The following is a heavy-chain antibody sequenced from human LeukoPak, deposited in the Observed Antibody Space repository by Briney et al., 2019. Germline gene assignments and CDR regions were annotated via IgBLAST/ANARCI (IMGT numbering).Heavy chain of an antibody. CDR3: GNRPGRSSWISFDY. J-gene: IGHJ4*02. V-gene: IGHV3-23*01. Sequence: GGSLRLSCAASGFTFSSYAMSWVRQAPGKGLEWVSAISGSGGSTYYADSVKGRFTISRDNSKNTLYLQMNSLRAEDTAVYYCGNRPGRSSWISFDYWGQGTLVTVSS. D-gene: IGHD6-13*01. CDR2: ISGSGGST. CDR1: GFTFSSYA.